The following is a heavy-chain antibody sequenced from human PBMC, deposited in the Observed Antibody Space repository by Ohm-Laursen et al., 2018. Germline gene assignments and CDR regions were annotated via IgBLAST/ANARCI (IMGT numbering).Heavy chain of an antibody. CDR1: GGSFSGYY. V-gene: IGHV4-34*01. D-gene: IGHD6-19*01. Sequence: SDTLSLTWAVYGGSFSGYYWNWIRQPPGKGLEWIGEINHSRSTKYNSSFKSRVPISVDTSKNQFSLKLSSVTAADTAVYYCARGFSGWWGRIDYWGQGILVTVSS. CDR2: INHSRST. CDR3: ARGFSGWWGRIDY. J-gene: IGHJ4*02.